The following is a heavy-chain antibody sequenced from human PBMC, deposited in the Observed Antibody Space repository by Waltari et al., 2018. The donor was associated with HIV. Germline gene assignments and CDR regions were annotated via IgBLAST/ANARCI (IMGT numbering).Heavy chain of an antibody. D-gene: IGHD2-21*01. V-gene: IGHV3-23*01. J-gene: IGHJ3*02. CDR3: VKVAFDGDNRHEPVKNAFDI. CDR1: GFVFSNYA. Sequence: EVQLLESGGGLVQPGGSLRLSCAASGFVFSNYAMSWVRQAQGKGGEVGAVFSVSSRKTNYEESVKCRFTIYRDNSKNTLFLQTNSLRADDTAVYYCVKVAFDGDNRHEPVKNAFDIWGQGTKVTVSS. CDR2: FSVSSRKT.